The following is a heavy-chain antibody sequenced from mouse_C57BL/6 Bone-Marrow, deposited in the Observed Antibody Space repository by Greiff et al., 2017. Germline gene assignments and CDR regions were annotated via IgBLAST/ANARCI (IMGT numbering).Heavy chain of an antibody. V-gene: IGHV1-19*01. CDR1: GYTFTDYY. Sequence: VHVKQSGPVLVKPGASVKMSCKASGYTFTDYYMNWVKQSHGKSLEWIGVINPYNGGTSYNQKFKGKATLTVDKSSSTAYMELNSLTSEDSAVYYCARNLYGSSPYWYFDVWGTGTTVTVSS. CDR3: ARNLYGSSPYWYFDV. J-gene: IGHJ1*03. D-gene: IGHD1-1*01. CDR2: INPYNGGT.